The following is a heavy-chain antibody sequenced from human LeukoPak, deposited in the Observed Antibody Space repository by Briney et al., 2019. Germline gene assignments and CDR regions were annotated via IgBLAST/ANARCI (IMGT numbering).Heavy chain of an antibody. V-gene: IGHV1-18*01. CDR2: ISAYNGNT. CDR1: GYTFTSYG. Sequence: ASVTVSCKASGYTFTSYGISWVRQAPGQGLEWMGWISAYNGNTNYAQKLQGRVTMTIDTSTSTAYMELRSLRSDDTAVYYCARDPVTTVSSYYYYGMDVWGQGTTVTVSS. CDR3: ARDPVTTVSSYYYYGMDV. J-gene: IGHJ6*02. D-gene: IGHD4-17*01.